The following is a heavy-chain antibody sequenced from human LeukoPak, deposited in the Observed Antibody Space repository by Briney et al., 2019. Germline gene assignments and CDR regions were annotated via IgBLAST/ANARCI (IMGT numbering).Heavy chain of an antibody. Sequence: ASVKVSCKASGYTFTSYYMHWVRQAPGQGLEWMGIINPSGGSTSCAQKFQGRVTMTRDTSTSTVYMELSSLRSEDTAVYYCARVSSGASMTTFGGVLDYWGQGTLVTVSS. V-gene: IGHV1-46*01. CDR1: GYTFTSYY. D-gene: IGHD3-16*01. J-gene: IGHJ4*02. CDR3: ARVSSGASMTTFGGVLDY. CDR2: INPSGGST.